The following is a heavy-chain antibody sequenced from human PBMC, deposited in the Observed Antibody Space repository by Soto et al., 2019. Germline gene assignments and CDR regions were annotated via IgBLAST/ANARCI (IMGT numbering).Heavy chain of an antibody. V-gene: IGHV3-21*01. CDR2: ISSSSSYI. CDR3: ARGPKANSGSYYFDY. Sequence: VGSLRLSCAASGFTFSSYSMNWVRQAPGKGLEWVSSISSSSSYIYYADSVKGRFTISRDNAKNSLYLQMNSLRAEDTAVYYCARGPKANSGSYYFDYWGQGTLVTVSS. CDR1: GFTFSSYS. D-gene: IGHD1-26*01. J-gene: IGHJ4*02.